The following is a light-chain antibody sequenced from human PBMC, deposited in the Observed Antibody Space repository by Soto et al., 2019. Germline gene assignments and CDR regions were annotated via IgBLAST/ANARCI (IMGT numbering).Light chain of an antibody. CDR3: CSYAGSSTVV. J-gene: IGLJ2*01. CDR1: SSDVGSYNL. Sequence: QSALTQPASVSGSPGQSITISCTGTSSDVGSYNLVSWYQQHPGNAPKLMSYEGSKRPSGVSDRFSGSKSGNTASLTISGLQAEDEADYYCCSYAGSSTVVFGGGTKLTVL. V-gene: IGLV2-23*01. CDR2: EGS.